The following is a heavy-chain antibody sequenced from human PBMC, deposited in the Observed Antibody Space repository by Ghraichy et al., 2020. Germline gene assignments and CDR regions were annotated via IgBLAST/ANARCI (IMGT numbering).Heavy chain of an antibody. CDR3: ARGDQTLFGVVTVEYFQH. CDR1: GFSLDTYS. Sequence: GGSLRLSCAVSGFSLDTYSLNWVHQAPGKGLEWVSSIESGGSFTFYAESVKGRFTISRDNSKNSVYLQLNSLRAEDTAVYYCARGDQTLFGVVTVEYFQHWGQGTLVTVSS. CDR2: IESGGSFT. V-gene: IGHV3-21*01. J-gene: IGHJ1*01. D-gene: IGHD3-3*01.